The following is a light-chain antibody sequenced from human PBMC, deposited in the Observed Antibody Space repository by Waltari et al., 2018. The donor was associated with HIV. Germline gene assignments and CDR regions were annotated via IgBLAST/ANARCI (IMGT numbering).Light chain of an antibody. CDR1: SSDVGGYNY. Sequence: QSALTQPRSVSGSPGQSVTISCTGTSSDVGGYNYVSWYQQNPAKAPQLMMYDVSKRPSGVPDRFAGSNSGNTASLTISGLQAEDEADYYCCSYAGSYTYVFGTGTKVTGL. J-gene: IGLJ1*01. CDR2: DVS. V-gene: IGLV2-11*01. CDR3: CSYAGSYTYV.